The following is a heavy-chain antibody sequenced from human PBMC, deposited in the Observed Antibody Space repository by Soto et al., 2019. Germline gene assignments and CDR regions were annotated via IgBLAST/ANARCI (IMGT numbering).Heavy chain of an antibody. CDR3: AKDQYYDFWSGYWGWYFDY. V-gene: IGHV3-30*18. D-gene: IGHD3-3*01. J-gene: IGHJ4*02. Sequence: GRSLRLSCAASGFTFSSYGMHWVRQAPGKGLEWVAVISYDGSNKYYADSVKGRFTISRDNSKNTLYLQMNSLRAEDTAVYYCAKDQYYDFWSGYWGWYFDYWGQGTLVTVSS. CDR2: ISYDGSNK. CDR1: GFTFSSYG.